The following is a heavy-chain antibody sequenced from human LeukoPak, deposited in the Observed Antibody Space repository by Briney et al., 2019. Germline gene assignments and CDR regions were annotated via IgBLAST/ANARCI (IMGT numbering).Heavy chain of an antibody. D-gene: IGHD3-16*02. CDR2: ISAYNGNT. CDR3: ARDRLIVSKTDY. Sequence: SGNPSCNASGYTCTSYVISWLLQAPGQRRKGMGWISAYNGNTNYAQKPQGRVTMTTDPSTSTAYMELRSLRSDDTAVYYCARDRLIVSKTDYWGQGTLVTVSS. CDR1: GYTCTSYV. J-gene: IGHJ4*02. V-gene: IGHV1-18*01.